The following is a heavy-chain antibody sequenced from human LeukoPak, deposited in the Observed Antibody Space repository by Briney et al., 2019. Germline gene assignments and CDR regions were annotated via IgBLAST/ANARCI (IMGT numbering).Heavy chain of an antibody. CDR3: AKSPRSAADNWFDP. CDR1: GFTVSSND. CDR2: IYAGGSASA. D-gene: IGHD6-13*01. Sequence: GGSLRLSCAASGFTVSSNDMSWVRQAPGKGLEWVSLIYAGGSASAYYADSVKGRFTISRDNSKNTLYLQMNSLTVEDTAVYYCAKSPRSAADNWFDPWGQGTLVTVSS. V-gene: IGHV3-53*01. J-gene: IGHJ5*02.